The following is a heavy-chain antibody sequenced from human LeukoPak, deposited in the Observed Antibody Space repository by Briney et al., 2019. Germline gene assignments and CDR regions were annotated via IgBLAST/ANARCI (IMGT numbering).Heavy chain of an antibody. Sequence: GGSLRLSCAASGFTFSSYAMSWVRQAPGKGLEWVSAISGSGGSTYYADSVKGRFTISRDNSKNTLYLQMNSLRAEDTAVYYCAKVPRLLLWFGELSLYFDYWGQGTLVTVSS. D-gene: IGHD3-10*01. CDR2: ISGSGGST. V-gene: IGHV3-23*01. CDR1: GFTFSSYA. J-gene: IGHJ4*02. CDR3: AKVPRLLLWFGELSLYFDY.